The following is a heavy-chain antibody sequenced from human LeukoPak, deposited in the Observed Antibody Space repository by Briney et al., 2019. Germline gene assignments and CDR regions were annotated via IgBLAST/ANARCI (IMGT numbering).Heavy chain of an antibody. J-gene: IGHJ3*02. V-gene: IGHV3-23*01. D-gene: IGHD3-22*01. CDR1: GFTFNSYA. CDR3: AKDRRGYYDTSGYYSAFDI. CDR2: ISGSGGST. Sequence: GGSLRLSCAASGFTFNSYAMSWVRQAPGKGLEWVSDISGSGGSTYYADSAKGRFTISRDNSKNTLYLQMNSLRAEDTAVYYCAKDRRGYYDTSGYYSAFDIWGQGTMVTVSS.